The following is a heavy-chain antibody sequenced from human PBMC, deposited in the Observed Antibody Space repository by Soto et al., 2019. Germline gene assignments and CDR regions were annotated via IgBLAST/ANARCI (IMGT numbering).Heavy chain of an antibody. Sequence: EVQLLESGGGLVQPGGSLRLSCAASGFTFSSYAMSWVRQAPGKGLEWVSAISGSGGSTYYADSVKGRFTISRDNSKNTLYLQMNSLRDEDTAVYYCSSQGRDIGVVPAAIVGYYYYGMDVWGQGTTVTVSS. V-gene: IGHV3-23*01. D-gene: IGHD2-2*01. CDR2: ISGSGGST. J-gene: IGHJ6*02. CDR1: GFTFSSYA. CDR3: SSQGRDIGVVPAAIVGYYYYGMDV.